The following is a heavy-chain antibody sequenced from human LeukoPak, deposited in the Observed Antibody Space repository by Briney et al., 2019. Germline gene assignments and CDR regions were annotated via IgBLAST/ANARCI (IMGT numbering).Heavy chain of an antibody. D-gene: IGHD3-22*01. V-gene: IGHV3-53*01. CDR3: ARDRYYYDSSGYFIFDY. CDR2: IYSGGST. J-gene: IGHJ4*02. CDR1: GFTVSSNY. Sequence: PGGSLRLSCAASGFTVSSNYMSWVRQAPGKGLEWVSVIYSGGSTYYADSVKGRFTISRDNSKNTQYLQMNSLRAEDTAVYYCARDRYYYDSSGYFIFDYWGQGTLVTVSS.